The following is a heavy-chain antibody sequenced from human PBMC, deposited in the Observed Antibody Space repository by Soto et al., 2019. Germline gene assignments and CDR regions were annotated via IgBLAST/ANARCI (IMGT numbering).Heavy chain of an antibody. V-gene: IGHV1-18*01. CDR3: AKCSEFGSSSDFGWFDP. D-gene: IGHD6-6*01. Sequence: ASVKVSCKASGYTFTTYGIIWVQQAPGQGLEWMGWINAYNGNTNYAQKFQGRVTMTTDASTSTADMELRSLSSDDTAVYYCAKCSEFGSSSDFGWFDPWGQGNLVTVSS. CDR2: INAYNGNT. J-gene: IGHJ5*02. CDR1: GYTFTTYG.